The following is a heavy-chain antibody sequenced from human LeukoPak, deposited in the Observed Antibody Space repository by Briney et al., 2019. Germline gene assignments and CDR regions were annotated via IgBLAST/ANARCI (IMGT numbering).Heavy chain of an antibody. D-gene: IGHD3-22*01. CDR3: ARLITYYYDSSGSWSLAFDI. CDR2: IYDSGST. CDR1: GGSIRSSYYY. V-gene: IGHV4-39*01. J-gene: IGHJ3*02. Sequence: SETLSLTCTVSGGSIRSSYYYWGWIRQPPGKGLEWIGSIYDSGSTYYNPSLKSRVTISVDTSKNQFSLKLSSVTAADTAVYYCARLITYYYDSSGSWSLAFDIWGQGTMVTVSS.